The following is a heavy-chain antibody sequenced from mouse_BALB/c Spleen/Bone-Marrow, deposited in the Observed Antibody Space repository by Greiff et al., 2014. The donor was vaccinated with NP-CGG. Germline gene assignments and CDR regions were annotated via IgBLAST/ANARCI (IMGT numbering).Heavy chain of an antibody. V-gene: IGHV1-4*01. CDR2: INPSSGYT. J-gene: IGHJ4*01. CDR1: GYTFTNYT. CDR3: ARGKTGFYGMDY. Sequence: VKLMESGAELARPGASVKMSCKASGYTFTNYTMHWVKQRPGQGLEWIEYINPSSGYTNYNQKFKDTATLTADKSSSTAYMQLSSLTSADSAVYYCARGKTGFYGMDYWGQGASVTVSS. D-gene: IGHD4-1*01.